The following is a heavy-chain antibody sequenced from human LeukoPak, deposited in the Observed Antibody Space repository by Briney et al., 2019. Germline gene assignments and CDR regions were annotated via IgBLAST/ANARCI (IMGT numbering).Heavy chain of an antibody. V-gene: IGHV4-34*01. CDR3: ASRWELNWFDP. CDR2: INHSGST. D-gene: IGHD1-26*01. CDR1: GGSFSGYY. J-gene: IGHJ5*02. Sequence: SETLSLTCAVYGGSFSGYYWSWIRQPPGKGLEWIGEINHSGSTNYNPSLKSRVTISVDTSKNQFSLKPSSVTAADTAVYYCASRWELNWFDPWGQGTLVTVSS.